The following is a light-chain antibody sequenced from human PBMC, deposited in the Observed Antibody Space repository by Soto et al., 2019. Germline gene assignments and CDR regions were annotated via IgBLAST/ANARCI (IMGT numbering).Light chain of an antibody. CDR2: GNS. CDR3: QSYDSSLSGSV. V-gene: IGLV1-40*01. Sequence: QSVLTQPPSVSGAPGQRVTISCTGSSSNIGAGYDVHWYQQLPGTAPKLLIYGNSNRPSGVPDRFSGSKSGTSASLAITGLQAADDADYYCQSYDSSLSGSVFGGGTMLTVL. J-gene: IGLJ3*02. CDR1: SSNIGAGYD.